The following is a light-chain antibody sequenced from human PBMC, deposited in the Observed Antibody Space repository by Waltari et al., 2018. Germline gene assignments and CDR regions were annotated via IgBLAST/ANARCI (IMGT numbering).Light chain of an antibody. CDR2: AAS. CDR1: HSVSSNN. J-gene: IGKJ1*01. CDR3: QQYANSPRT. Sequence: EIVLPQSPGPLSLSPGDRATLSFRASHSVSSNNLAWYQQKPGQAPRLLIYAASSRATGITDRFSGSGSGTDFTLTISRVEPEDFAVYYCQQYANSPRTFGQGTKVEIK. V-gene: IGKV3-20*01.